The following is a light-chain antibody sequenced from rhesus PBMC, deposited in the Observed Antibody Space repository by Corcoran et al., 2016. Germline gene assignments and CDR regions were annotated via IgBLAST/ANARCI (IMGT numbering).Light chain of an antibody. V-gene: IGKV2-64*01. CDR3: MEGIGIPFI. Sequence: DVVMTQSTLSLPITPGQPASISCRSSQSLVHSNGNTYLSWYQQKQGQPPRILIYKGSNLDCGVPDRCSGSGAGTDFQLKISRVEAEDVGVYYCMEGIGIPFIFGPGTKLEIK. J-gene: IGKJ3*01. CDR1: QSLVHSNGNTY. CDR2: KGS.